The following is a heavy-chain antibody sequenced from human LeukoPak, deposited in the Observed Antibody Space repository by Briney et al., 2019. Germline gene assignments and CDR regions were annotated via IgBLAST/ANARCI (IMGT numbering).Heavy chain of an antibody. CDR3: AKDQRTISAFDY. J-gene: IGHJ4*02. D-gene: IGHD3-3*01. V-gene: IGHV3-23*01. CDR2: ISGSGSSS. CDR1: GFTFSNYG. Sequence: GGSLRLSCAASGFTFSNYGMSWVRQAPGKGLEWVSAISGSGSSSYYADSVKGRFTISRDNSKNTLYLQINSLRAEDTAIYYCAKDQRTISAFDYWGQGTLVTVSS.